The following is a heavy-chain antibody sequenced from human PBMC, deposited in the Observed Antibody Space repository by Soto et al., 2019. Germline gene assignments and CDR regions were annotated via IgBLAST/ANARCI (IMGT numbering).Heavy chain of an antibody. CDR1: GGSISSYY. D-gene: IGHD3-22*01. CDR3: ARDHPPYYYDSSGPSYYFDY. J-gene: IGHJ4*02. V-gene: IGHV4-59*01. CDR2: IYYSGST. Sequence: PSETLSLTCTVSGGSISSYYWSWIRQPPGKGLEWIGYIYYSGSTNYNPSLKSRVTISVDTSKNQFSLKLSSVTAEDTAVYYCARDHPPYYYDSSGPSYYFDYWGQGTLVTVSS.